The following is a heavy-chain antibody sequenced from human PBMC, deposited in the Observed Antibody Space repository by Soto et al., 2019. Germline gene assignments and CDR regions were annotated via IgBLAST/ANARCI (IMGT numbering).Heavy chain of an antibody. CDR3: ARDVGPVTIFGEALSGYFDF. Sequence: PGGSLRLSCAVSGFSFGNYCMSWVRQAPGKGLEWLASIKEDGSERYYLDSVKGRFTISRDNAKDSLSLQMNSLRGEDTAFYYCARDVGPVTIFGEALSGYFDFWGQGTLVTVSS. CDR2: IKEDGSER. D-gene: IGHD3-3*01. V-gene: IGHV3-7*03. CDR1: GFSFGNYC. J-gene: IGHJ4*02.